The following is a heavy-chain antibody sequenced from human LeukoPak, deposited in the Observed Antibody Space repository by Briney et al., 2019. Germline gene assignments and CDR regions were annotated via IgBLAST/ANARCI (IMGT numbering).Heavy chain of an antibody. V-gene: IGHV1-46*01. J-gene: IGHJ3*02. CDR2: INPSGATT. D-gene: IGHD1-1*01. Sequence: GASVKVSCKASGYTFTNYYIHWVRQAPGQGLEWMGIINPSGATTSNAQKFQGRVTMTRDTSTSTIYMELSRLRSDDTAVYYCARVANEGPYAFDIWGQGTMVTVSS. CDR1: GYTFTNYY. CDR3: ARVANEGPYAFDI.